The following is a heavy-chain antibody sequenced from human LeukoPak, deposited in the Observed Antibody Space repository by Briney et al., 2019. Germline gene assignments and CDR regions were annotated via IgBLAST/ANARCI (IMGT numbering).Heavy chain of an antibody. V-gene: IGHV1-2*02. CDR2: INPNSGGT. Sequence: ASVKVSCKASGYTFTGYYMHWVRQAPGQGLEWMGWINPNSGGTNYAQKFQGRVTMTRDTSISTAYMELSRLRSDDTAVYYCARVPVGVFGVVHTLYYFDYWGQGTLVTVSS. CDR1: GYTFTGYY. D-gene: IGHD3-3*01. J-gene: IGHJ4*02. CDR3: ARVPVGVFGVVHTLYYFDY.